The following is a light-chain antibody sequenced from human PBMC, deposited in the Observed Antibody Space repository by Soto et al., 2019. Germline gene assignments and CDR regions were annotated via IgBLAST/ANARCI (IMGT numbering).Light chain of an antibody. J-gene: IGLJ1*01. CDR1: SSDVGAYNY. Sequence: QSVLTQPASVSGSPGQSITISCTGTSSDVGAYNYVSWYQNHPGKVPRLMIFDVSNRPSGVSNRFSASKSGNTASLTISGFQAEDEADSYCYSYSNSSPYVFGAGTKVTVL. CDR2: DVS. CDR3: YSYSNSSPYV. V-gene: IGLV2-14*03.